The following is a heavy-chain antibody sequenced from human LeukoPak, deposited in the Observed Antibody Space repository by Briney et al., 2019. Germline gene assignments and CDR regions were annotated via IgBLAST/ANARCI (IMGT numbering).Heavy chain of an antibody. J-gene: IGHJ4*02. CDR3: ARDLAPLVVVITTLDY. CDR2: ISYNGNNK. CDR1: GFTFSSYA. V-gene: IGHV3-30*04. Sequence: PGGSLRLSCAASGFTFSSYAMNWVRQAPGKGLEWVALISYNGNNKYYADSVKGRFTISRDNSKNTLFLQMNSLRADDTAVYYCARDLAPLVVVITTLDYWGQGALVTVSS. D-gene: IGHD3-22*01.